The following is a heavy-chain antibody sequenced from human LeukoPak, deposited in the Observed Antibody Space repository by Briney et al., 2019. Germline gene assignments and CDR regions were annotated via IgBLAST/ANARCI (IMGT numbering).Heavy chain of an antibody. D-gene: IGHD6-19*01. J-gene: IGHJ5*02. CDR3: AREPVTGTLNFFVP. V-gene: IGHV1-2*02. CDR1: GYTFTDYY. CDR2: IKPNSGGT. Sequence: ASVKVSCKASGYTFTDYYLHWVRQAPGQGLEWMGWIKPNSGGTNYAHKFQGRVTMTRDTSLNTAYMELNRLISYDTAAYYCAREPVTGTLNFFVPWGQGALVTVTS.